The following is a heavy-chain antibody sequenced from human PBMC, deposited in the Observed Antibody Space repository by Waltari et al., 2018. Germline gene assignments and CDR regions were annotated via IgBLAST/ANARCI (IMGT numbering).Heavy chain of an antibody. Sequence: QVQLQESGPGLVKPSETLSLTCTVSGCSIRSYYWSWIRQPPGKGLEWIGYIYYSGSTNYNPSLKSRVTISVDTSKNQFSLKLSSVTAADTAVYYCARGSIAARYDYWGQVTLVTVSS. D-gene: IGHD6-6*01. CDR3: ARGSIAARYDY. CDR2: IYYSGST. CDR1: GCSIRSYY. J-gene: IGHJ4*02. V-gene: IGHV4-59*01.